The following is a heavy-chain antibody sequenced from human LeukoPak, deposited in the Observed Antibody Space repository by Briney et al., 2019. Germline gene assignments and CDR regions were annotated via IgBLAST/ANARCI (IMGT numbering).Heavy chain of an antibody. CDR2: ISSSGSTI. CDR1: GFTFSSYW. V-gene: IGHV3-48*04. J-gene: IGHJ4*02. Sequence: GGSLRLSCAASGFTFSSYWMSWVRQAPGKGLEWVSYISSSGSTIYYADSVKGRFTISGDNAKNSLYRQMNSLRAEDTAVYYCAREIQGVWSGYSDYWGQGTLVTVSS. D-gene: IGHD3-3*01. CDR3: AREIQGVWSGYSDY.